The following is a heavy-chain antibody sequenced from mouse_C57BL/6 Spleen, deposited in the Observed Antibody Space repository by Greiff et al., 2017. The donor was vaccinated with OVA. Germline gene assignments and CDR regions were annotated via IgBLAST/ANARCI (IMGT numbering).Heavy chain of an antibody. CDR3: TRYPYGNPDD. J-gene: IGHJ2*01. Sequence: QVQLQQSGAELARPGASVKLSCTASGYTFTSYGICWVKQRTGQGLVWIGEIYPRSGNTYYNEKFKGKATLTADTSASTAYMGLRSPTSEDSAVYFSTRYPYGNPDDWGQGTTLTVSS. CDR1: GYTFTSYG. V-gene: IGHV1-81*01. D-gene: IGHD2-1*01. CDR2: IYPRSGNT.